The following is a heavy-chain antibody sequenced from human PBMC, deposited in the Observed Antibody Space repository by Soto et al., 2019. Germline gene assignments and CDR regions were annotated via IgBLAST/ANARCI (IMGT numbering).Heavy chain of an antibody. CDR2: IYYSGST. D-gene: IGHD2-15*01. CDR3: ASQIGSDTHLIYYYYGMDV. CDR1: GGSISSSSYY. V-gene: IGHV4-39*01. Sequence: SSETLSLTCTVSGGSISSSSYYWGWIRQPPGKGLEWIGSIYYSGSTYYNPSLKSRVTISVDTSKNQFSLKLSSVTAADTAVYYCASQIGSDTHLIYYYYGMDVWGQGTTVTVS. J-gene: IGHJ6*02.